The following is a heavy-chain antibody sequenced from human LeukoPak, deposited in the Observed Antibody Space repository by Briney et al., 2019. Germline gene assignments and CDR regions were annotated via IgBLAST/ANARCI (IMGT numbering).Heavy chain of an antibody. J-gene: IGHJ5*02. CDR3: ALLFRGRIAVAGNH. CDR2: IIPIFGTA. D-gene: IGHD6-19*01. Sequence: ASVKVSCKASGGTFSSYAISWVRQAPGQGLEWMGGIIPIFGTANYAQKFQGRVTITADESTSTAYMELSSLRSEDTAVYYYALLFRGRIAVAGNHWGQGTLVTVSS. CDR1: GGTFSSYA. V-gene: IGHV1-69*13.